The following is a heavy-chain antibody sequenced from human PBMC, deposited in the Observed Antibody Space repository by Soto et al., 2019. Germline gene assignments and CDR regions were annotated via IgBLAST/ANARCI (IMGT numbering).Heavy chain of an antibody. J-gene: IGHJ4*02. D-gene: IGHD4-17*01. V-gene: IGHV3-23*01. CDR2: ISGSGGTT. CDR3: AALTTVTTAGFDH. CDR1: GFTFSTYV. Sequence: EVQLLESGGGLLQPGGSLRLSCAASGFTFSTYVMSWVRQAPGKGLEWVSGISGSGGTTYYADSVKGRFTISRDNSKNTLYLQMNSLRAEDTAVYYCAALTTVTTAGFDHWGQGTLVTVS.